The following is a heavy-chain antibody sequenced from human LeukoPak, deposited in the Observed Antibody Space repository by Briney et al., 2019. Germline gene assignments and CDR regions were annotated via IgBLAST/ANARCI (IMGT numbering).Heavy chain of an antibody. D-gene: IGHD2-2*01. CDR3: ATYCSSTSCYGFDP. V-gene: IGHV1-69*04. Sequence: SVKVSCKASGGTFSSYAISWVRQAPGQGLEWMGRIIPILGIANYAQKFQGRVTITTDESTSTACMELSSLRSEDTAVYYCATYCSSTSCYGFDPWGQGTLVTVSS. J-gene: IGHJ5*02. CDR2: IIPILGIA. CDR1: GGTFSSYA.